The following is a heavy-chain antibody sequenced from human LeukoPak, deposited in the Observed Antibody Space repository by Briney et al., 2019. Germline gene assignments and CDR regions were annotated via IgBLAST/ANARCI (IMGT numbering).Heavy chain of an antibody. J-gene: IGHJ6*02. D-gene: IGHD3-10*01. CDR2: LYTTGSS. CDR3: ARVSPSGVWDV. Sequence: SQTLSLTCTVSGGSISGINYYWTWIRQPAGKGLEWIGRLYTTGSSNYNPSLKSRVTIPVDTSNNQFSLKLSSLTAANTAVYYCARVSPSGVWDVWGQGTTVTVSS. V-gene: IGHV4-61*02. CDR1: GGSISGINYY.